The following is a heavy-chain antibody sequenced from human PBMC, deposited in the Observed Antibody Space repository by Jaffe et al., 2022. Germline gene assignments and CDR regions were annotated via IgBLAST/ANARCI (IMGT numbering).Heavy chain of an antibody. J-gene: IGHJ4*02. D-gene: IGHD5-12*01. V-gene: IGHV3-72*01. CDR3: ARVRLGGGYDFDC. CDR1: GFTFSDHY. CDR2: IRNKADSYTT. Sequence: EVQLVESGGGLVQPGGSLRLSCAASGFTFSDHYMDWVRQAPGEGLEWVGRIRNKADSYTTEYTASVKGRFTISRDDSTNSLYLQMNSLKTEDTAVYYCARVRLGGGYDFDCWGQGTLVTVSS.